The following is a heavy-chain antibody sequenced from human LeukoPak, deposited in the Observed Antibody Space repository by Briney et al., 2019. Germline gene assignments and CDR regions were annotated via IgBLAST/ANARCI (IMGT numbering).Heavy chain of an antibody. CDR1: GYTFTSYG. Sequence: ASVKVSCKASGYTFTSYGISWVRQAPGQGLEWMGWISAYNGNTNYAQKLQGRVTMTTDTSTSTAYMELRSLRSDDTAVYYCARDAREPCYSNYYYFDYWGQGTLVTVSS. CDR2: ISAYNGNT. V-gene: IGHV1-18*01. J-gene: IGHJ4*02. CDR3: ARDAREPCYSNYYYFDY. D-gene: IGHD4-11*01.